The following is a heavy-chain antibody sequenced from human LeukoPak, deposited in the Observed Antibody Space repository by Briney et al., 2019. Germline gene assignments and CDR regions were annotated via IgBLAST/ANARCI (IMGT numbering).Heavy chain of an antibody. CDR2: IKQDGSEK. D-gene: IGHD1-26*01. CDR1: GFTFSSYW. CDR3: AREPKVGVRGAFDI. Sequence: PGGSLRLSCAASGFTFSSYWMSWVRQAPGKGLEWVANIKQDGSEKYYVDSVKGRFTISRDNAKNSLYLQMNSLRAEDTAVYYCAREPKVGVRGAFDIWGQGTMVTVSS. V-gene: IGHV3-7*01. J-gene: IGHJ3*02.